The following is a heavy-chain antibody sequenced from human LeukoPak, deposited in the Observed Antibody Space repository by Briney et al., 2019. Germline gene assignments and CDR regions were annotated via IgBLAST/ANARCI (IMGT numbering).Heavy chain of an antibody. D-gene: IGHD5-24*01. CDR2: ISSSSSFL. CDR1: GFTLSSYE. CDR3: ARDRDGYNNPGY. V-gene: IGHV3-21*01. Sequence: GGSLRLSCAASGFTLSSYEMNWVRQAPGKGLEWVSSISSSSSFLYYADSVKGRFTISRDNAKNSLYLQMNSLRAEDTAVYYCARDRDGYNNPGYWGQGTLVTVSS. J-gene: IGHJ4*02.